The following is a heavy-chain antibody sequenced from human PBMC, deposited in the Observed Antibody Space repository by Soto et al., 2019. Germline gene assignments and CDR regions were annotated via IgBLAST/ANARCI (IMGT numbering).Heavy chain of an antibody. J-gene: IGHJ4*02. D-gene: IGHD7-27*01. CDR3: ARGWGRIFAY. V-gene: IGHV4-34*01. Sequence: VQLQQWGAGLLKPSETLSLTCAVYGGSFSGYYWNWIRQPPGKGLEWIREINHSGSTNYNPSLNRPVTVSVDTSKNQFSPKPSSVTAADTAVDYWARGWGRIFAYWGQGTPVTVSS. CDR1: GGSFSGYY. CDR2: INHSGST.